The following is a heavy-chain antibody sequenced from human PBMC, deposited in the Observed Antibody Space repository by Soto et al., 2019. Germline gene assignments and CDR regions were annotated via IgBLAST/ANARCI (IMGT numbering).Heavy chain of an antibody. CDR2: IYYSGST. J-gene: IGHJ6*02. CDR3: ARDPEYSSGLDYYGMDV. CDR1: GGSISSYY. Sequence: SETLSLTCTVSGGSISSYYWSWIRQPPGKGLEWIGYIYYSGSTNYNPSLKSRVTISVDTSKNQFSLKLSSVTAADTAVYYCARDPEYSSGLDYYGMDVWGQGTTVTVS. V-gene: IGHV4-59*01. D-gene: IGHD3-22*01.